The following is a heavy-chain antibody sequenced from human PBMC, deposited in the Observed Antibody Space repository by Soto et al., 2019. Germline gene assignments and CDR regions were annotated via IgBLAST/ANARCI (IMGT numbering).Heavy chain of an antibody. J-gene: IGHJ4*02. D-gene: IGHD6-13*01. V-gene: IGHV3-49*02. CDR3: TRQEVLTRYSSSWYDY. Sequence: GRFTISRDDSKSIAYLQMNSLKTEDTAVYYCTRQEVLTRYSSSWYDYWGQGTLVTVSS.